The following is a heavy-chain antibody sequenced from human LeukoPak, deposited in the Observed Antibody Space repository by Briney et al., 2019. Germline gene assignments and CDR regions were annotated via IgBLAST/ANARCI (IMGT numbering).Heavy chain of an antibody. Sequence: SETLSLTCAVSGDSISSGGYSWSWIRQPPGKGLEWIGEINHSGSTNYNPSLKSRVTISVDTSKNQFSLKLSSVTAADTAVYYCARRRIRGYSYGSQDHSYFDYWGQGTLVTVSS. CDR2: INHSGST. V-gene: IGHV4-34*01. D-gene: IGHD5-18*01. CDR1: GDSISSGGYS. J-gene: IGHJ4*02. CDR3: ARRRIRGYSYGSQDHSYFDY.